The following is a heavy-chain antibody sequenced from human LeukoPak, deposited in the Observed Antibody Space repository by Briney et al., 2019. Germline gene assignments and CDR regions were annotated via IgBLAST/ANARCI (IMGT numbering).Heavy chain of an antibody. D-gene: IGHD2-2*01. CDR3: ARDLGYCSSTSCLGYFDY. CDR1: GGTFSSYA. Sequence: GASVKVSCKASGGTFSSYAISWVRQAPGQGLEWMGGIIPIFGTANYAQKFQGRVTITADESTSTAYMELSSLRSEDTAVYYCARDLGYCSSTSCLGYFDYWGQGTLVTVSS. V-gene: IGHV1-69*13. J-gene: IGHJ4*02. CDR2: IIPIFGTA.